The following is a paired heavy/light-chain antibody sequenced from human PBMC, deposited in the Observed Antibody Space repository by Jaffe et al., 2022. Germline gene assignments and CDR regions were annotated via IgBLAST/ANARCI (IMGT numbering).Heavy chain of an antibody. CDR1: GFTITGYE. J-gene: IGHJ4*02. CDR3: ARVGGLWDGHRSLGIDH. CDR2: ISRSGSAI. V-gene: IGHV3-48*03. Sequence: EVQLVESGGGLAQPGGSLRLSCAASGFTITGYEMKWVRQAPGKGLEWLSYISRSGSAIHYADSVKGRFTISRDIAKNTLYLQMNSLRAEDTAVYYCARVGGLWDGHRSLGIDHWGQGTLVTVSS. D-gene: IGHD3-16*01.
Light chain of an antibody. Sequence: DIVMTQSPVSLPVTPGEPASISCRSSQSLSYSNGYNYLDWYLQKPGQSPQLLIYVGSNRASGVPDRFSGSGSGTDFTLKISRVEAEDVGVYYCMQSLQPPFTFGPGTKVEIK. J-gene: IGKJ3*01. CDR2: VGS. CDR3: MQSLQPPFT. CDR1: QSLSYSNGYNY. V-gene: IGKV2-28*01.